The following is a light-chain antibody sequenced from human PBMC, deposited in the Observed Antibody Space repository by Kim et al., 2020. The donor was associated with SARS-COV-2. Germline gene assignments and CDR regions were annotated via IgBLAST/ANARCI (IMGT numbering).Light chain of an antibody. CDR3: QQLNSFPRT. CDR2: DVS. CDR1: QGISSY. J-gene: IGKJ1*01. Sequence: TSIGDRVTITCRASQGISSYLAWYQQKPGKAPKLLIYDVSTLQSGVPSRFSVSGSGTEFTLTISNLQPEDFATYYCQQLNSFPRTFGPGTKVDIK. V-gene: IGKV1-9*01.